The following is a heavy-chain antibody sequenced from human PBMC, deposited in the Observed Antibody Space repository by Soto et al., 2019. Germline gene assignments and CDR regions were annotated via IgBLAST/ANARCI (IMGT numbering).Heavy chain of an antibody. J-gene: IGHJ3*02. CDR1: GSTFTSYD. D-gene: IGHD2-8*01. V-gene: IGHV1-8*01. CDR2: MNPNSGNT. CDR3: ARGRGGVVLMVYAYAFDI. Sequence: QVQLVQSGAEVKKPGASVKVSCKASGSTFTSYDINWVRQATGQGLEWMGWMNPNSGNTGYAQKFQGRVTMTRNTSISTAYMELSSLRSEDTAVYYCARGRGGVVLMVYAYAFDIWGQGTMVTVSS.